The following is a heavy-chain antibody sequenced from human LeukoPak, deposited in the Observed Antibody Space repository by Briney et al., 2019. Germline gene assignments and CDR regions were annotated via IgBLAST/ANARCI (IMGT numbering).Heavy chain of an antibody. Sequence: SETLSLTCAVYGGSFSGYYWSWIRQPPGKGLEWIGEINHSRSTNYNPSLKSRVTISVDTSKNQFSLKLSSVTAAVTAVYYCARKRGGVLDYWGQGTLVTVSS. V-gene: IGHV4-34*01. D-gene: IGHD3-16*01. CDR3: ARKRGGVLDY. J-gene: IGHJ4*02. CDR2: INHSRST. CDR1: GGSFSGYY.